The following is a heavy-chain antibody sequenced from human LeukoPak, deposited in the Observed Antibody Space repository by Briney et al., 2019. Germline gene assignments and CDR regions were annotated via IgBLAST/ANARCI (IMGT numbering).Heavy chain of an antibody. Sequence: GGTLRLSCAASGFTFSSYGMHWVRQAPGKGLEWVAFIRYDGSNKYYADSVKGRLTISRDNSKNTLYLQMNRLRAEDTAVYYCAKDHRPNSYSSRWLDYWGQGTLVTVSS. J-gene: IGHJ4*02. CDR3: AKDHRPNSYSSRWLDY. D-gene: IGHD6-13*01. CDR2: IRYDGSNK. V-gene: IGHV3-30*02. CDR1: GFTFSSYG.